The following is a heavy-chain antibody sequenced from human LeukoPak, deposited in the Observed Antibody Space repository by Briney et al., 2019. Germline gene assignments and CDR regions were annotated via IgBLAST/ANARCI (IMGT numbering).Heavy chain of an antibody. CDR2: ISASNGNT. CDR1: GYTFTRYG. V-gene: IGHV1-18*01. J-gene: IGHJ4*02. CDR3: ARDHSNWNYAPDF. Sequence: ASVKVSCKASGYTFTRYGISWVRQAPGQGLQWLGWISASNGNTNYAQKFRDKVTMSTDTSTGTAYLDVRSLTSDDTAVYYCARDHSNWNYAPDFWGQGTLVIVSS. D-gene: IGHD1-7*01.